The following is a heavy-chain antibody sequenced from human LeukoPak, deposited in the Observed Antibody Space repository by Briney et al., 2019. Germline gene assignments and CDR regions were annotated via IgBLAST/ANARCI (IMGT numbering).Heavy chain of an antibody. V-gene: IGHV3-9*01. CDR3: ARDAWRRVSYYGMDV. Sequence: GRSLRLSCAASGYTFDDYAMHWVRQAPGKGLEWVSGISWNSGNIGYADSVKGRFTISRDNAKNSLYLQMNSLRTEDTALYFCARDAWRRVSYYGMDVWGQGTTVAVSS. J-gene: IGHJ6*02. D-gene: IGHD5-12*01. CDR1: GYTFDDYA. CDR2: ISWNSGNI.